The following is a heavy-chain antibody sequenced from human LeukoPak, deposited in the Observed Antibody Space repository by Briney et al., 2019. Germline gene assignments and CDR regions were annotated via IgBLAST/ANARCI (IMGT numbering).Heavy chain of an antibody. CDR3: ARDLSWSGSEDAFDI. CDR1: GFTFSSYG. CDR2: IWYDGSNK. Sequence: PGGSLRLSCAASGFTFSSYGMHWVRQAPGKGLEWVAVIWYDGSNKYYADSVKGRFTISRDNSKNTLYLQMNSLRAEDTAVYYCARDLSWSGSEDAFDIWGQGTMVTVSS. V-gene: IGHV3-33*01. D-gene: IGHD3-3*01. J-gene: IGHJ3*02.